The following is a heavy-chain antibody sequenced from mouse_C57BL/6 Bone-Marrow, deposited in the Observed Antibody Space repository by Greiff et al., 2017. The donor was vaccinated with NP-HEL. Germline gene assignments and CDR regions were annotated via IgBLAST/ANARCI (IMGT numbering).Heavy chain of an antibody. D-gene: IGHD1-1*01. CDR2: ISGGGGNT. CDR1: GFTFSSYT. J-gene: IGHJ4*01. V-gene: IGHV5-9*01. Sequence: EVKVVESGGGLVKPGGSLKLSCAASGFTFSSYTMSWVRQTPEKRLGWVATISGGGGNTYYPDSVKGRFTISRDNAKNTLYLQMSSLRSEDTALYYRARHLITTVVSRGYAMDYWGQGTSVTVSS. CDR3: ARHLITTVVSRGYAMDY.